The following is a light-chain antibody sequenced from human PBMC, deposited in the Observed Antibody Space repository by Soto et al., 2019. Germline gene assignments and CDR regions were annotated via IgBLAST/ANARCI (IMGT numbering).Light chain of an antibody. Sequence: DIQMTQSPSTLSASVGDRVTITCRASQSISGLLAWYQQKPGKAPKLLIYKASGLESGVPSRFSGSGSGTEFPLTINGLQPDDFATYYCKQYNTFWTFGQGTKV. V-gene: IGKV1-5*03. J-gene: IGKJ1*01. CDR2: KAS. CDR3: KQYNTFWT. CDR1: QSISGL.